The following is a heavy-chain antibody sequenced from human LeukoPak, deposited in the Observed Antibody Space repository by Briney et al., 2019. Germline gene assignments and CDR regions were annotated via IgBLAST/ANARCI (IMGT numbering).Heavy chain of an antibody. Sequence: GGSLRLSCAAPGFTFSTYAMGWVRQAPGKGPEWVSSIKGGGDDPFYADSVKGRFTISRDNSKNTLFLQLDSLRAEDSAVYYCAKGGHDFNPFYWWGQGTLVTVSS. J-gene: IGHJ4*02. V-gene: IGHV3-23*01. D-gene: IGHD2-21*02. CDR3: AKGGHDFNPFYW. CDR2: IKGGGDDP. CDR1: GFTFSTYA.